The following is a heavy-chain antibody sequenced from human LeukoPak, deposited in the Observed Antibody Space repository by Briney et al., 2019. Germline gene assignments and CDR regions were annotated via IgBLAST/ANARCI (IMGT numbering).Heavy chain of an antibody. V-gene: IGHV1-2*02. CDR1: GYSFTGHY. CDR2: INAKSGST. D-gene: IGHD3-10*01. J-gene: IGHJ4*02. CDR3: ARDRRDGDLDY. Sequence: ASVKVSCKASGYSFTGHYIYWVRQAPGQGLEWRGWINAKSGSTNYAQKFQGRVNMTRDTSISTAYMELSRLRPDDTAVYYRARDRRDGDLDYWGQGTLVTVSS.